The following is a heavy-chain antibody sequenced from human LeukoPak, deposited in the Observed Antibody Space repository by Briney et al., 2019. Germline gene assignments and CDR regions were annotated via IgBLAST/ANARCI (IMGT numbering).Heavy chain of an antibody. Sequence: SETLSLTCTVSGGSIGTYYWSWVRQSPGKGLEWIGYIYVTGNRYNPYLQSRVTISVDTSRNRFFLKMSSVTAADTAVYYCARHIGGGIEDMDVWGKGTKVTVSS. D-gene: IGHD3-16*02. V-gene: IGHV4-59*08. CDR2: IYVTGN. J-gene: IGHJ6*03. CDR1: GGSIGTYY. CDR3: ARHIGGGIEDMDV.